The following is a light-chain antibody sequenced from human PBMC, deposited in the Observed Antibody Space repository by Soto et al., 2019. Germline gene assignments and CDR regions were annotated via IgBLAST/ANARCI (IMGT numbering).Light chain of an antibody. Sequence: QSVLTQPASVSGSPGQSITISCTGTSSDVGTYNYVSWYQHHPGKAPKLIIYEVNYRPSGVSYRFSGSKSGNTASLTISGLQAEDEADYYCSSFSSDTTLFVFGAGTKVTVL. V-gene: IGLV2-14*01. CDR1: SSDVGTYNY. CDR3: SSFSSDTTLFV. CDR2: EVN. J-gene: IGLJ1*01.